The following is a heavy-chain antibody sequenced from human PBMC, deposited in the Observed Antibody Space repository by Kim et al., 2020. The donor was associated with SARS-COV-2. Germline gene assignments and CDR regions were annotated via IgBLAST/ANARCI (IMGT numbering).Heavy chain of an antibody. CDR2: INTNTGNP. D-gene: IGHD3-3*01. CDR1: GYTFTSYA. CDR3: ARGDYDFWSGYYIPNWFDP. Sequence: ASVKVSCKASGYTFTSYAMNWVRQAPGQGLELMGWINTNTGNPTYAQGFTGRFGFSLDTSVSTAYLQISSLKAEDTAVYYCARGDYDFWSGYYIPNWFDPWGQGTLVTVSS. J-gene: IGHJ5*02. V-gene: IGHV7-4-1*02.